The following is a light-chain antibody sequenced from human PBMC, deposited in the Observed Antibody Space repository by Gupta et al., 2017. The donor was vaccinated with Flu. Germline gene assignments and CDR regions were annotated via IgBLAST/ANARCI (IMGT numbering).Light chain of an antibody. Sequence: TSSDVGNYDYVSWYQQDPGKAPKLMIYDVSKRPSGVPDRFSGSKSGNTASLTISGLQAEDEADYYCCSYAGTFTFVFGGGTKLTVL. CDR2: DVS. CDR1: SSDVGNYDY. V-gene: IGLV2-11*01. CDR3: CSYAGTFTFV. J-gene: IGLJ2*01.